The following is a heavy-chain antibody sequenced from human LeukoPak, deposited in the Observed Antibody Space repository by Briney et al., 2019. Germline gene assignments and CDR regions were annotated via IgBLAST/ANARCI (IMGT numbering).Heavy chain of an antibody. V-gene: IGHV3-30-3*01. CDR2: ISYDGSNK. J-gene: IGHJ3*02. Sequence: GGPLSLSCAASGFTYSSYAMQWARQAPGKGREGVAVISYDGSNKYYADSVKGRFPISRDNSKNTLYLQMNSLRTEETAVYYCARSGTTYYYDSCTRIWGQGTMVTVSS. CDR3: ARSGTTYYYDSCTRI. D-gene: IGHD3-22*01. CDR1: GFTYSSYA.